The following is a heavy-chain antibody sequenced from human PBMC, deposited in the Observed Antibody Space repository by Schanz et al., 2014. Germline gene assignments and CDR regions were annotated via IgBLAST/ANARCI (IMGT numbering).Heavy chain of an antibody. CDR2: ISRDGTTS. V-gene: IGHV3-11*04. D-gene: IGHD2-8*02. CDR3: ARDRDAGGYDS. CDR1: GFIFNDYY. J-gene: IGHJ5*01. Sequence: QVQLVESGGGLVKPGGSLRLSCAASGFIFNDYYMNWIRQAPGKGLEWLSYISRDGTTSYYADSVKGRFTISRDNAKNSLYLEMTSLRAEDTALYYCARDRDAGGYDSWGQGTLVTVSS.